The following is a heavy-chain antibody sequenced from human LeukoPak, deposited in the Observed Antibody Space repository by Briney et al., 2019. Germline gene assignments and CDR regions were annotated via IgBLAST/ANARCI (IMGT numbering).Heavy chain of an antibody. D-gene: IGHD4-17*01. CDR2: ISAYNGST. CDR1: GYTFTSYG. V-gene: IGHV1-18*01. Sequence: ASVKVSCKASGYTFTSYGISWVRQASGQGLEWMGWISAYNGSTNYAQKLQGRVTMTTDTSTSTAYMELRSLRSDDTAVYYCARADSWGGGTVTTGGMDVWGQGTTVTVSS. CDR3: ARADSWGGGTVTTGGMDV. J-gene: IGHJ6*02.